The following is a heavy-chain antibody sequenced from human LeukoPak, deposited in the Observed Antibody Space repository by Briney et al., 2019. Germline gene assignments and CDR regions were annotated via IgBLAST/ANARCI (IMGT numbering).Heavy chain of an antibody. D-gene: IGHD1-26*01. V-gene: IGHV5-51*01. J-gene: IGHJ4*02. CDR3: ARLYGSYFGY. Sequence: GESLKISCKGSGYIFTSYWIGWVRQMPGKGPEWMGIIYPADSDTRYSPSFQGQVTISADKSISTVYLQWSSLKASDTATYYCARLYGSYFGYWGQGTLVTVSS. CDR1: GYIFTSYW. CDR2: IYPADSDT.